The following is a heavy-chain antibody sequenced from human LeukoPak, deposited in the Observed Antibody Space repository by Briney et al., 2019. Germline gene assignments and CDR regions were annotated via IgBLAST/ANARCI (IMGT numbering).Heavy chain of an antibody. Sequence: GGSLRLSCAASGFAFSSYGMHWVRQAPGKGLEWVAFIRYDGSNKYYADSVKGRLTISRDNSKNTLYLQMNSLRAEDTAVYYCARELRHAFDIWGRGTMVTVSS. J-gene: IGHJ3*02. V-gene: IGHV3-30*02. CDR2: IRYDGSNK. CDR1: GFAFSSYG. D-gene: IGHD1-7*01. CDR3: ARELRHAFDI.